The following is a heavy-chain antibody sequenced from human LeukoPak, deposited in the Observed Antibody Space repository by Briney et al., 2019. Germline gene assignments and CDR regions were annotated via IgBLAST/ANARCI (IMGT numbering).Heavy chain of an antibody. J-gene: IGHJ4*02. CDR1: GFTFSSYA. CDR3: AKVVLLWFGEFGPFDY. D-gene: IGHD3-10*01. V-gene: IGHV3-23*01. Sequence: GGSLRLSRAASGFTFSSYAMSWVRQAPGKGLEWVSAISGSGGSTYYADSVKGRFTISRDNSKNTLYLQMNSLRAEDTAVYYCAKVVLLWFGEFGPFDYWGQGTLVTVSS. CDR2: ISGSGGST.